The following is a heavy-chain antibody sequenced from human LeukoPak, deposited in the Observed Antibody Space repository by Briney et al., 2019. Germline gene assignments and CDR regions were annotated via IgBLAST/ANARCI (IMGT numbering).Heavy chain of an antibody. J-gene: IGHJ4*02. D-gene: IGHD2-15*01. CDR1: GFTFSSSG. CDR2: ISGRGGST. Sequence: GGSLRLSCAVSGFTFSSSGMSWVRQAPGVGLEWVAAISGRGGSTYYAESVKGRFTISRDNSKNTLYLQMSGLRAGDTAVYFCAKDGTPGDYWGQGTRVTVSS. CDR3: AKDGTPGDY. V-gene: IGHV3-23*01.